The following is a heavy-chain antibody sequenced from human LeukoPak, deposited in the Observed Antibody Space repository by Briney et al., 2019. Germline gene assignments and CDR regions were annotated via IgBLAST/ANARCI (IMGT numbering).Heavy chain of an antibody. D-gene: IGHD2-15*01. Sequence: GGSLRLSCAASGFTFSTYTLEWVRQAPGKGGEWVAVISYDGSDKSYADSVKGRFTIARDNSKNTLYLQMNSLNPEDTAVYYCARGDCSAGSCYSGDYYYIMDVWGQGTTVTVSS. CDR3: ARGDCSAGSCYSGDYYYIMDV. CDR1: GFTFSTYT. J-gene: IGHJ6*02. CDR2: ISYDGSDK. V-gene: IGHV3-30-3*01.